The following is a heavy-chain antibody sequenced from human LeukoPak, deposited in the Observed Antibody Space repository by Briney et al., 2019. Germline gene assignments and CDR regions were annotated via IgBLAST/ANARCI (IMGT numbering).Heavy chain of an antibody. J-gene: IGHJ4*02. CDR3: ARAGPSSSWHQFDY. D-gene: IGHD6-13*01. Sequence: PGGSLRLSCAASGFTFSSYGMSWVRQAPGKGLEWVSAISGSGGSTYYADSVKGRFTISRDNSKNTLYLQMNRLRPEDTAVYYCARAGPSSSWHQFDYWGQGTLVTVSS. CDR1: GFTFSSYG. CDR2: ISGSGGST. V-gene: IGHV3-23*01.